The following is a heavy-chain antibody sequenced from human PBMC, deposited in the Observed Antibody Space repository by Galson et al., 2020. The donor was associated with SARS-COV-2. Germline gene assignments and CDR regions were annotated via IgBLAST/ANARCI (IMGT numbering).Heavy chain of an antibody. Sequence: NSGGSLRLSCVVSGFTFSSYNMNWARQTPERGLEWVSSITSSGSYVFYADSVKGRFTISRDNAQNSLSLQMNSLRAEDTGVYYCARDPYSGGYTEGFYHYYMDVWGKGTTVSVSS. CDR3: ARDPYSGGYTEGFYHYYMDV. CDR2: ITSSGSYV. V-gene: IGHV3-21*06. J-gene: IGHJ6*03. CDR1: GFTFSSYN. D-gene: IGHD5-12*01.